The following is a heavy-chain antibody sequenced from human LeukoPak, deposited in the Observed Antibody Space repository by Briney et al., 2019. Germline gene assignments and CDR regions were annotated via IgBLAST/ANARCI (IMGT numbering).Heavy chain of an antibody. CDR2: FDPENGEI. J-gene: IGHJ4*02. D-gene: IGHD4/OR15-4a*01. Sequence: ASVKVSCKVSGYTLTELSIHWVRQAPGKGLEWMGGFDPENGEIIIYAQKFQGRVTMTEHTSTNTAYMQRSGATSQETALYYCATVLAETYFFAFWGQGTLVTVSS. CDR1: GYTLTELS. CDR3: ATVLAETYFFAF. V-gene: IGHV1-24*01.